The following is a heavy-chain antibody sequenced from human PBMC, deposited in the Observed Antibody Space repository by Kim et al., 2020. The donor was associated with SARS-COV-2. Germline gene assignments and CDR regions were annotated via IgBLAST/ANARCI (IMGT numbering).Heavy chain of an antibody. D-gene: IGHD3-10*01. CDR1: GFTFDDYA. CDR3: AKGRVVRGVIPFDY. CDR2: ISWNSGSI. V-gene: IGHV3-9*01. Sequence: GGSLRLSCAASGFTFDDYAMHWVRQAPGKGLEWVSGISWNSGSIGYADSVKGRFTISRDNAKNSLYLQMNSLRAEDTALYYCAKGRVVRGVIPFDYWGQGTLVTVSS. J-gene: IGHJ4*02.